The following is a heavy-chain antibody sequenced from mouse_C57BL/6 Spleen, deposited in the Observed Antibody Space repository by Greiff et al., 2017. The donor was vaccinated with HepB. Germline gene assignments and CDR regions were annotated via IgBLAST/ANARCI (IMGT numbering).Heavy chain of an antibody. CDR2: IYPGDGDT. Sequence: VKLMESGAELVKPGASVKISCKASGYAFSSYWMNWVKQRPGKGLEWIGQIYPGDGDTNYNGKFKGKATLTADKSSSTAYMQLSSLTSEDSAVYFCARFAYDYDDAWAMDYWGQGTSVTVSS. CDR1: GYAFSSYW. D-gene: IGHD2-4*01. V-gene: IGHV1-80*01. CDR3: ARFAYDYDDAWAMDY. J-gene: IGHJ4*01.